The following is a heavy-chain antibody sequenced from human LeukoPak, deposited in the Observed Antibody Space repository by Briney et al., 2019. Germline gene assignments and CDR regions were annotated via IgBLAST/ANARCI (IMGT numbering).Heavy chain of an antibody. CDR1: GFTFSDHG. D-gene: IGHD6-13*01. CDR2: IRYDGSHK. Sequence: PGGSLRLSCAASGFTFSDHGMHWVRQAPGKGLEWVAFIRYDGSHKYYADSWRGRVTISRDNSNNTLYLQMNSLRAEDTAVYYCARDDEYSSSPYEDAFDIWGQGTMVTVSS. CDR3: ARDDEYSSSPYEDAFDI. V-gene: IGHV3-30*02. J-gene: IGHJ3*02.